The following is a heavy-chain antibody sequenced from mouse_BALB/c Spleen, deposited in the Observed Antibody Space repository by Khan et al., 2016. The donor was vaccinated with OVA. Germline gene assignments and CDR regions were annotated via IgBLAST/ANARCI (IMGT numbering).Heavy chain of an antibody. J-gene: IGHJ3*01. D-gene: IGHD1-1*01. CDR3: ARRAYYCTNGGFAD. V-gene: IGHV5-6*01. Sequence: EVQLVESGGDFVRPGGSLKLSCAASGFTFSTYGMSWVRQTPDKRLEWVATINTGGAYLYYLDTVKGRFTISRDNAKSTLYLQLSSRQSEDKAIFYGARRAYYCTNGGFADWGQGTLVTVSA. CDR1: GFTFSTYG. CDR2: INTGGAYL.